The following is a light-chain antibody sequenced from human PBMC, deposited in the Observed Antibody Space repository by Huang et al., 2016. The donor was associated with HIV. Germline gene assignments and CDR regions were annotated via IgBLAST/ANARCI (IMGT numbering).Light chain of an antibody. CDR2: KAS. J-gene: IGKJ2*01. CDR1: QSISSW. Sequence: DIQMTQSPSTLSASVGDRVTITCRASQSISSWLAWYQQKPGKAPKLLIYKASNLEGGVPSRVSGSGSGTEFTLTISSLQPDDFATYYCQQYNNYSPRTFGRGTKLEIK. V-gene: IGKV1-5*03. CDR3: QQYNNYSPRT.